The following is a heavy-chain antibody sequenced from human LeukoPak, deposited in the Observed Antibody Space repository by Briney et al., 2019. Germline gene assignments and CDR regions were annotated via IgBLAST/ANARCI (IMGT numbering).Heavy chain of an antibody. V-gene: IGHV4-59*12. CDR1: GGSISTFY. D-gene: IGHD3-3*01. CDR2: IYYSGST. CDR3: ARELYDFWSGFDY. Sequence: SETLSLTCTVSGGSISTFYWNWIRQPPGKGLEWIGHIYYSGSTNYNPSLKSRVTISVDTSKNQFSLKLSSVTAADTAVYYCARELYDFWSGFDYWGRGTLVTVSS. J-gene: IGHJ4*02.